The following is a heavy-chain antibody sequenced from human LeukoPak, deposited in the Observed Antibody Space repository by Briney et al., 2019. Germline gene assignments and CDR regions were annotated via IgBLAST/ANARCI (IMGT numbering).Heavy chain of an antibody. CDR2: IYYSGST. V-gene: IGHV4-39*07. J-gene: IGHJ3*02. CDR1: GGSISSYY. Sequence: SETLSLTCTVSGGSISSYYWGWIRQPPGKGLEWIGSIYYSGSTYYNPSLKSRVTISVDTSKNQFSLKLSSVTAADTAMYYCARDHPLDYYDSSALGAFDIWGQGTMVTLSS. D-gene: IGHD3-22*01. CDR3: ARDHPLDYYDSSALGAFDI.